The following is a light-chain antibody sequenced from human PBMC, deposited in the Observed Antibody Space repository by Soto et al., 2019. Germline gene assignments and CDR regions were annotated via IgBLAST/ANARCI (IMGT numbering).Light chain of an antibody. J-gene: IGKJ3*01. CDR2: GES. Sequence: EIVFTQSPGTLSLSPGERATLSCRASQSVSSNLAWYQQKTGQAHRLLIYGESTRATGIPARFSGSGSGTDFTLTINSLKTEDFATYYCLPDYNYTYTVGPGNKGDIK. CDR3: LPDYNYTYT. CDR1: QSVSSN. V-gene: IGKV3-15*01.